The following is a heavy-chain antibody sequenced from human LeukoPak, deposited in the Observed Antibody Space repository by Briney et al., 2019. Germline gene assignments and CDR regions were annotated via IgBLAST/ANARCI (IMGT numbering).Heavy chain of an antibody. CDR3: AKDGVATSYYYYYYYMDV. J-gene: IGHJ6*03. D-gene: IGHD5-12*01. CDR1: GFTFSSYG. V-gene: IGHV3-23*01. CDR2: ISGSGGST. Sequence: GGSLRLSCAASGFTFSSYGMSWVRQAPGKGLECVSAISGSGGSTYYADSVKGRFTISRDNSKNTLYLQMNSLRAEDTAVYYCAKDGVATSYYYYYYYMDVWGKGTTVTISS.